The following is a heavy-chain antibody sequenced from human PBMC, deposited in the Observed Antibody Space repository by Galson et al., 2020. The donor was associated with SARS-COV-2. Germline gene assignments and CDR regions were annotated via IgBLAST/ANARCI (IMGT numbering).Heavy chain of an antibody. CDR3: VRDGRWEQPPS. V-gene: IGHV4-38-2*02. D-gene: IGHD1-26*01. Sequence: SETLSLTCAVSGYSISSGYYWGWIRQPPGKGLELIGSIYNNGRTYYNPSLKSRVTISVDTSKNHFSLNLNSVTAADTAVYYCVRDGRWEQPPSWGRGTLVTVSS. CDR1: GYSISSGYY. J-gene: IGHJ5*02. CDR2: IYNNGRT.